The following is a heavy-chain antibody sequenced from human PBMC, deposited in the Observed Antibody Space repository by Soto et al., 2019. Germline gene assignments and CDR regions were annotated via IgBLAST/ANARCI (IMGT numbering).Heavy chain of an antibody. J-gene: IGHJ5*02. Sequence: ASVKDSCNASGCTCTRYGIHWVRQAPGQRLEWRGGINVDSGNRECSQKFQPRVTITRDTSASTAYMEMRSLKSEDTALYYCTRDLLPRYSFSGFDPWGQGTQVTVSS. CDR2: INVDSGNR. D-gene: IGHD5-12*01. CDR3: TRDLLPRYSFSGFDP. V-gene: IGHV1-3*01. CDR1: GCTCTRYG.